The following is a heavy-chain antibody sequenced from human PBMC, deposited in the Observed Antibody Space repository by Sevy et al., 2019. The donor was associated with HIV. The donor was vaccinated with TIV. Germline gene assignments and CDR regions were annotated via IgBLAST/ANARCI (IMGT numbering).Heavy chain of an antibody. D-gene: IGHD6-13*01. J-gene: IGHJ4*02. Sequence: GGSLRLSCVGSGFTFNSFWMHWVRQAPGKGLVWVSHINSDGSTTDYADSVKGRFTISRDNAKNTLYLQMNSLRVEDTAVYYCAIWGGILAAAGGCWGRGTLVTVSS. CDR2: INSDGSTT. CDR1: GFTFNSFW. V-gene: IGHV3-74*01. CDR3: AIWGGILAAAGGC.